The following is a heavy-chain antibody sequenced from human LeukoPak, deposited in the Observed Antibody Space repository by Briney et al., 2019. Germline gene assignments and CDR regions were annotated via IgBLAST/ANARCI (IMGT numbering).Heavy chain of an antibody. J-gene: IGHJ4*02. D-gene: IGHD3-10*01. V-gene: IGHV3-33*01. CDR2: IWYDGSNK. Sequence: GGSLRLSCAASGFTFSSYGMHWVRQAPGKGLEWVAVIWYDGSNKYYADSVKGRFTISRDNSKNTLYLQMNSLRAEDTAVYYCARDRRITMVRGAIDYWGQGTLVTVSS. CDR1: GFTFSSYG. CDR3: ARDRRITMVRGAIDY.